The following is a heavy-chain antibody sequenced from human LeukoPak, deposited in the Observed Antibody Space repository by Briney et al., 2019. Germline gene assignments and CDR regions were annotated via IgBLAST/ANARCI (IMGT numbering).Heavy chain of an antibody. Sequence: SETLSLTCTVSGGSINTGDYYWAWLRQPPGKRLEWIGSLFYSGNMYYNPSLKGRVTISVDTSKNQFSLKMSSVTAADTAVYYCARENIVSTRDFDYWGQGTLVTVSS. CDR2: LFYSGNM. V-gene: IGHV4-39*07. CDR1: GGSINTGDYY. CDR3: ARENIVSTRDFDY. D-gene: IGHD5/OR15-5a*01. J-gene: IGHJ4*02.